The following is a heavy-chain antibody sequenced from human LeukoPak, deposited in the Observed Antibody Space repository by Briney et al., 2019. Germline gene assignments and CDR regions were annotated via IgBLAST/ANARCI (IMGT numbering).Heavy chain of an antibody. CDR1: GGSFSGYY. D-gene: IGHD3-3*01. J-gene: IGHJ4*02. V-gene: IGHV4-34*01. Sequence: SETLSLTCAVYGGSFSGYYWGWIRQPPGKGLEWIGEINHSGSTNYNPSHKSRVTISVDTSKNQFSLKLSSVTAADTAVYYCARGEGYDFWSGPSRYWGQGTLVTVSS. CDR2: INHSGST. CDR3: ARGEGYDFWSGPSRY.